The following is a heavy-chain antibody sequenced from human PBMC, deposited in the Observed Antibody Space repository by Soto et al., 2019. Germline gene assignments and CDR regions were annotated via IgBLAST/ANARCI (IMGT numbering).Heavy chain of an antibody. D-gene: IGHD3-22*01. CDR1: GDIFTDYY. V-gene: IGHV1-2*06. J-gene: IGHJ4*02. CDR2: INPNSGGT. Sequence: ASVKVSCKASGDIFTDYYMHWVRQAPGQELGWMGRINPNSGGTNYAQKFQERVTITRDMSTSTAYMELSSLRSEDTAVYYCAADLTTYYYDSSGYPTLDYWRQGTLVTVSS. CDR3: AADLTTYYYDSSGYPTLDY.